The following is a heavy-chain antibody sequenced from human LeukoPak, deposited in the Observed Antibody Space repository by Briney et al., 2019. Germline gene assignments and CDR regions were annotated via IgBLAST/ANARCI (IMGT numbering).Heavy chain of an antibody. CDR1: GFTFSSYG. CDR2: ISGSGGST. CDR3: ARDLAWGAFDY. J-gene: IGHJ4*02. Sequence: GGTLRLSCAASGFTFSSYGMSWVRQAPGKGLEWVSAISGSGGSTYYADSVKGRFTISRDDSKNTLSLQMSSLRVEDTAVYYCARDLAWGAFDYWGQGTLVTVSS. D-gene: IGHD7-27*01. V-gene: IGHV3-23*01.